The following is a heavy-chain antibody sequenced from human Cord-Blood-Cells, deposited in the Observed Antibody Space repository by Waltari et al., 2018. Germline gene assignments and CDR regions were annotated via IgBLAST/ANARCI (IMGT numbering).Heavy chain of an antibody. CDR2: INHSGST. V-gene: IGHV4-34*01. J-gene: IGHJ4*02. Sequence: QVQLQQWGAGLLKPSETLSLTCAVYGGSFSGYYWSWIRQHPGKGLEWIGEINHSGSTNYTPALKSRVTISVDTSKNQFSLNLSSVTAADTAVYYCARGEGYCSSTSCYYFDYWGQGTLVTVSS. CDR1: GGSFSGYY. D-gene: IGHD2-2*01. CDR3: ARGEGYCSSTSCYYFDY.